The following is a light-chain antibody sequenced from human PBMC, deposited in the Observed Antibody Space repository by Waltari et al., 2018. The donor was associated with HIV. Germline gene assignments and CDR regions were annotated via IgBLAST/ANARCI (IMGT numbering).Light chain of an antibody. V-gene: IGLV1-51*01. J-gene: IGLJ2*01. CDR3: GTWDNSLGAGV. CDR2: DNN. Sequence: QSVLTQPPSVSATPGQKVTISCSGTRTHIANTGVSWYQLLPGTAPKLLIYDNNKRPSGIPDRFSGSKSGTSATLAITGLLTGDEADYYCGTWDNSLGAGVFGGGTTVTVL. CDR1: RTHIANTG.